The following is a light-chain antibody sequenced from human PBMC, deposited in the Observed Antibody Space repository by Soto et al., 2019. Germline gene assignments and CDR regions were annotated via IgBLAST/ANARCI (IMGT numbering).Light chain of an antibody. CDR2: AAS. J-gene: IGKJ3*01. CDR1: QGISSY. V-gene: IGKV1-8*01. Sequence: AIRMTQSPSSLSASTGDRVTITCRASQGISSYLAWYQQKPGKAPKLLIYAASTLQSGVPSRFSGSGSGTDFTLTISCLQSEDFATYYCQQYYSYPPEFGPGTKVDIK. CDR3: QQYYSYPPE.